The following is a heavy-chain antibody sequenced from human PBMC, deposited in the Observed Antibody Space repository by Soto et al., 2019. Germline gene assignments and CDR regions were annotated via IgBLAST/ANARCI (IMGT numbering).Heavy chain of an antibody. V-gene: IGHV3-30-3*01. D-gene: IGHD3-10*01. CDR2: ISYDGSNK. CDR1: GFTFSSYT. CDR3: ARVGHSVRGVSYAFDI. Sequence: GGSLRLSGAASGFTFSSYTMHWVRQAPGKGLEWVAVISYDGSNKYYADSVKGRFTISRDNSKNTLYLQMNSLRAEDTAVYYCARVGHSVRGVSYAFDIWGKGTMVTVSS. J-gene: IGHJ3*02.